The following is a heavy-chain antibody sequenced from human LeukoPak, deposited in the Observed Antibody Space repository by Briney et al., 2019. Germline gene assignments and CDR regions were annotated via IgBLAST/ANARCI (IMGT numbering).Heavy chain of an antibody. D-gene: IGHD2-2*01. V-gene: IGHV3-30*19. CDR1: GFTFSSYG. CDR3: ARSRPYCSSTSCYFGAFDI. CDR2: ISYDGSNK. Sequence: PGGSLRLSCAASGFTFSSYGMHWVRQAPGQGLEWVAFISYDGSNKYYADSVKGRFTISRDNSKNTLYLQMNSLRAEDTAVYYCARSRPYCSSTSCYFGAFDIWGQGTMVTVSS. J-gene: IGHJ3*02.